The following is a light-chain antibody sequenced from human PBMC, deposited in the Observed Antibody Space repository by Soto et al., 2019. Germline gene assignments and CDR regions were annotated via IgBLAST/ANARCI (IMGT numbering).Light chain of an antibody. J-gene: IGKJ1*01. CDR3: QPSYGTPQM. Sequence: IQRTQSPSSLRASVGDRVTITCRARQNIGAYLNWYQQKAGKAPILLIFAASTLQSGVPSRFSGSGSRTYFTLTISSLRPEDFATYYRQPSYGTPQMVGPGIKVDIK. V-gene: IGKV1-39*01. CDR1: QNIGAY. CDR2: AAS.